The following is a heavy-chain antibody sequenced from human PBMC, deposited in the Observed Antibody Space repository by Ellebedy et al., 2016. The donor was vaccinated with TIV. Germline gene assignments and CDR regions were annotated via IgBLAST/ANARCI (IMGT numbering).Heavy chain of an antibody. V-gene: IGHV1-8*01. CDR3: ARRGRFDP. CDR1: RYTFTRYD. J-gene: IGHJ5*02. CDR2: MNPNSGNT. Sequence: ASVKVSXKASRYTFTRYDINWVRQATGQGLEWMGWMNPNSGNTGYAQKFQGRVAMTRNTSINTAYMELSILRSEDTAVYYCARRGRFDPWGQGTLVTVSS. D-gene: IGHD3-16*01.